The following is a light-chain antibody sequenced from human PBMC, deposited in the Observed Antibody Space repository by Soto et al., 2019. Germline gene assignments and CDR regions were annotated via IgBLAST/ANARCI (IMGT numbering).Light chain of an antibody. V-gene: IGLV2-8*01. Sequence: QSALTQPPSASGSPGQSVTISCTGTSSDVGGYNFVSWYQQHPGKAPKLLIYEVSKRPSGVPDRFSGSKSDNTAPLTVSGLQAEDEADYYCSSFAGGNNLLFGGGTKLTVL. CDR3: SSFAGGNNLL. CDR1: SSDVGGYNF. J-gene: IGLJ2*01. CDR2: EVS.